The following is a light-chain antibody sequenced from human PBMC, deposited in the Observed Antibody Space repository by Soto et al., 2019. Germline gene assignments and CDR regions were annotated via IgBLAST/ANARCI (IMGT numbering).Light chain of an antibody. CDR3: QQYGSSQWT. J-gene: IGKJ1*01. CDR1: QSVSSSY. CDR2: GAS. V-gene: IGKV3-20*01. Sequence: EMVFPQSPGTLSLSPGERVTLSCSASQSVSSSYLAWYQQKPGQAPRLLIYGASSRATGIPDRFSGSGSGTDFTLTISRLEPEDFAVYYCQQYGSSQWTFGQGTKVDI.